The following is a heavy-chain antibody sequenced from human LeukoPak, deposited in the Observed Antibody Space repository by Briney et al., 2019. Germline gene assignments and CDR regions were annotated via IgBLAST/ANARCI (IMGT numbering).Heavy chain of an antibody. CDR3: ARGGTAMGPYYYYGWDV. Sequence: ASVKVSCKASGHTFTGYYMHWVRQAPGHGLEWMGWINPNSGGTNYAQTFQGSVTMTRDTSISTAYMEVSSLRSDDTAVYYCARGGTAMGPYYYYGWDVWGQGTTVTVSS. CDR2: INPNSGGT. D-gene: IGHD5-18*01. J-gene: IGHJ6*02. V-gene: IGHV1-2*02. CDR1: GHTFTGYY.